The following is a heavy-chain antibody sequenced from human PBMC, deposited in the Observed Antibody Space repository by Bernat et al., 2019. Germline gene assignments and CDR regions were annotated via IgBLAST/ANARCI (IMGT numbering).Heavy chain of an antibody. D-gene: IGHD3-16*01. CDR3: ARHNRVTFGGAHTFDI. J-gene: IGHJ3*02. V-gene: IGHV4-59*08. CDR2: IYYSGST. CDR1: GGSISSYY. Sequence: QVQLQESGPGLVKPSETLSLTCTVSGGSISSYYWSWIRQPPGKGLEWIGYIYYSGSTNYNPSLKSRVTISVDTSKNQFSLKLSSVTAADTAVYYCARHNRVTFGGAHTFDIWGQGTMVTVSS.